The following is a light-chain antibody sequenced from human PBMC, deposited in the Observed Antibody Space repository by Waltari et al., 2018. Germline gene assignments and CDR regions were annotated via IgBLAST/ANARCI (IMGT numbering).Light chain of an antibody. V-gene: IGKV3-20*01. CDR2: GAS. CDR1: QSLSSSY. J-gene: IGKJ2*01. CDR3: QQSRQWPRRT. Sequence: EIVLTQSPGTLSLSPGERASLSCRASQSLSSSYLAWYQQKPGQAPRLLIYGASNRATGVPARISGSGSGTDFSLTISSLESEDFAFYYCQQSRQWPRRTFGQGTKLE.